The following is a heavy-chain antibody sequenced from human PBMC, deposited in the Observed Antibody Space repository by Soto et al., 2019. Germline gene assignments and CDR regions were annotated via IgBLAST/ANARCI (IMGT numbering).Heavy chain of an antibody. CDR3: ARQLYCTNGVCYTQNFDY. CDR2: ICYSGST. CDR1: GGSISSSSYY. D-gene: IGHD2-8*01. V-gene: IGHV4-39*01. J-gene: IGHJ4*02. Sequence: ASETLSLTCTVSGGSISSSSYYWGWIRQPPGKGLEWIGSICYSGSTYYNPSLKSRVTISVDTSKNQFSLKLSSVTAADTAVYYCARQLYCTNGVCYTQNFDYWGQGTLVTVSS.